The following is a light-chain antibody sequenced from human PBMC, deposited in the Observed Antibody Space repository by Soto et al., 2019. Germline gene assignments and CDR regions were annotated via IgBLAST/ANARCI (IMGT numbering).Light chain of an antibody. CDR3: CSYAGSSTFAV. J-gene: IGLJ2*01. V-gene: IGLV2-23*02. CDR2: EVS. Sequence: QSALTQPASVSGSPGQSITISCTGTSSDVGSYNLVSWYQQHPGKAPKLMIYEVSKRPSGVSNRFSGSKSGNTASLTISGLQAEDEADYYRCSYAGSSTFAVFGGGTKLTVL. CDR1: SSDVGSYNL.